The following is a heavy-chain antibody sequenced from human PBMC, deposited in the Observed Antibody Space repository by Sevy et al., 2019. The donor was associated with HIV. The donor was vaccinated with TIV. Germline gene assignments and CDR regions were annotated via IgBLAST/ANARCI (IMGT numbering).Heavy chain of an antibody. CDR2: ISGSGGST. Sequence: GGCLRLSCAASGFTFSSYAMSWVRQAPGKGLEWVSAISGSGGSTYYADSVKGRFTISRDNSKNTLYLQMNSLRAEDTAVYYCAKDLSVVNYDSSGYYRDYYYYGMDVWGQGTTVTVSS. J-gene: IGHJ6*02. CDR1: GFTFSSYA. CDR3: AKDLSVVNYDSSGYYRDYYYYGMDV. V-gene: IGHV3-23*01. D-gene: IGHD3-22*01.